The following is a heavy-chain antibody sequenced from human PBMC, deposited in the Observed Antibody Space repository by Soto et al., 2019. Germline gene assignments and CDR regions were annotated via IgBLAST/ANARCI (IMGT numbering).Heavy chain of an antibody. J-gene: IGHJ6*02. CDR2: IYYSGST. CDR1: GGSISSGDYY. V-gene: IGHV4-30-4*01. Sequence: SENLSLTCTVSGGSISSGDYYWSWIRQPPGKGLEWIGYIYYSGSTYYNPSLKSRVTISVDTSKNQFSLKLSSVTAADTAVYYCAGQPTAGSYYDLGSYYYYYAMDVWGQGTTVTVS. CDR3: AGQPTAGSYYDLGSYYYYYAMDV. D-gene: IGHD3-10*01.